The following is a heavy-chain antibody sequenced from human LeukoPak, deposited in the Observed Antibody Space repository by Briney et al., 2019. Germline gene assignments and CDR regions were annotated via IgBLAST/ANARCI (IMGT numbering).Heavy chain of an antibody. Sequence: PGGSLRLSCAASGFTFSSYGMHWARQAPGKGLEWVAVISYDGSNKYYADSVKGRFTISRDNSKNTLYLQMNSLRAEDTGVYYCAKDGGYCGGDCYSLLLDYWGQGTLVTVSS. J-gene: IGHJ4*02. CDR3: AKDGGYCGGDCYSLLLDY. CDR1: GFTFSSYG. V-gene: IGHV3-30*18. D-gene: IGHD2-21*02. CDR2: ISYDGSNK.